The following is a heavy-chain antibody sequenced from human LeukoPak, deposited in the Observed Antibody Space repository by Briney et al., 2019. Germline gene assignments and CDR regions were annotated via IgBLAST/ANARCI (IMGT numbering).Heavy chain of an antibody. D-gene: IGHD5-24*01. J-gene: IGHJ4*02. Sequence: GGSLRLSCAASGFTFSSYSMNWVRQAPGKGLEWVSSISSSNVFIYYADSMKGRFTISRDNAKNSLYLQMNSLRAEDTAIYYCTRVGYIDEGIDYWGQGTLVTVSS. CDR2: ISSSNVFI. CDR3: TRVGYIDEGIDY. CDR1: GFTFSSYS. V-gene: IGHV3-21*06.